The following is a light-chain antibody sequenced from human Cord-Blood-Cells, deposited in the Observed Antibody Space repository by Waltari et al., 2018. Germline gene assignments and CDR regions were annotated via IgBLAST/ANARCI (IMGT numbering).Light chain of an antibody. CDR2: GAS. CDR1: QSVDSSY. V-gene: IGKV3-20*01. CDR3: QQYGSSPPLT. J-gene: IGKJ4*01. Sequence: DIVLTPSPGTLSLSPGERATLSCRASQSVDSSYLAWYQQKPGQAPRLLIYGASSRATGIPDRFSGSGSGTDFTLTISRLEPEDFAVYYCQQYGSSPPLTFGGGTKVEIK.